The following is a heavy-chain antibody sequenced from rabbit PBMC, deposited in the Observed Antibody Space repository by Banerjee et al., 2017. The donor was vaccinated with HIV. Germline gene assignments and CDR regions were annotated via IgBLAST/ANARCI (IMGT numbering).Heavy chain of an antibody. CDR2: IYTGSSGST. Sequence: QSLEESGGGLVQPGGSLTLSCQASGFDCSSYYMSWVRQAPGKGLEWIACIYTGSSGSTYYASWAKGRFTVSKTSSTTVTLQMTSLTAADTATYFCARGDVSYSGYGYATDLWGQGTLVTVS. CDR1: GFDCSSYY. D-gene: IGHD6-1*01. V-gene: IGHV1S40*01. J-gene: IGHJ3*01. CDR3: ARGDVSYSGYGYATDL.